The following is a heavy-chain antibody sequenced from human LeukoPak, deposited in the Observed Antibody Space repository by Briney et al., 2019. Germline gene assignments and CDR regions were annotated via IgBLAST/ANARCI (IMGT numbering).Heavy chain of an antibody. D-gene: IGHD4-17*01. CDR1: GYTFTGYY. CDR2: INPNSGGT. J-gene: IGHJ5*02. CDR3: ARGRALPLLSTVTTRDNWFDP. V-gene: IGHV1-2*02. Sequence: ASVKVSCQASGYTFTGYYMHWVRQAPGQGRAWMGWINPNSGGTNYAQKFQGRVTMTRDTSISTAYMELSRLRSADTAVYYCARGRALPLLSTVTTRDNWFDPWGQGTLVTVSS.